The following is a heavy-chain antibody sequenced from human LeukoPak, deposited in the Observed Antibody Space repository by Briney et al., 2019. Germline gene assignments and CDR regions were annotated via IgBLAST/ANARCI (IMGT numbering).Heavy chain of an antibody. CDR3: ARQSRDGSKTRGYYFDH. J-gene: IGHJ4*02. CDR1: GYIFTDYW. Sequence: GESLKISCQVSGYIFTDYWIGWVRQMPGKGLESMGIIYSADSDTAYSPFFQGQVSISADKSISTVCLQWSSLKASDTAMYYCARQSRDGSKTRGYYFDHWGQGTLVTVSS. D-gene: IGHD3-10*01. CDR2: IYSADSDT. V-gene: IGHV5-51*01.